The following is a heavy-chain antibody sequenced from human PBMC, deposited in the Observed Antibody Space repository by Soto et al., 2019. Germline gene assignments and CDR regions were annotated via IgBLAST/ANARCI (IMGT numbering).Heavy chain of an antibody. CDR3: AGHTSGWYMVFDY. CDR1: GGSVNSGRYY. CDR2: IYYSGST. D-gene: IGHD6-19*01. J-gene: IGHJ4*02. Sequence: SETLSLTCTVSGGSVNSGRYYWSWIRQPPGKGLEWIGYIYYSGSTNSNPSLKSRVTISLDTSKNQFSLKLNSVTAADTAVYYFAGHTSGWYMVFDYCGQGTLVTGSS. V-gene: IGHV4-61*01.